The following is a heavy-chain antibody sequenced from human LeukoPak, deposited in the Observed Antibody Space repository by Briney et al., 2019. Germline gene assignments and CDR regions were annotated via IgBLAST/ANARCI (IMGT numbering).Heavy chain of an antibody. CDR1: GFTFSDYY. CDR2: ISSSGSTI. Sequence: PGGSLRLSCAASGFTFSDYYMSWIRQAPGKGLEWVSYISSSGSTIYYADSVKGRFTISGDSAKNSLYLQMNSLRAEDTAVYYCARDYYDSSVLYWGQGTLVTVSS. CDR3: ARDYYDSSVLY. D-gene: IGHD3-22*01. J-gene: IGHJ4*02. V-gene: IGHV3-11*01.